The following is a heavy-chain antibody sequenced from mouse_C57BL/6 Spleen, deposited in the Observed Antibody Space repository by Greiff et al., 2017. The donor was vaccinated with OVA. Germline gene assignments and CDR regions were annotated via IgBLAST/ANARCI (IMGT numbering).Heavy chain of an antibody. CDR3: AREGNYYGSSFDY. CDR1: GFTFSDYG. Sequence: EVQLVESGEGLVKPGGSLKLSCAASGFTFSDYGMHWVRQAPEKGLEWVAYISSGSSTIYYADTVKGRFTISRDNAKNTLFLQMTSLRSEDTAMYYCAREGNYYGSSFDYWGQGTTLTVSS. J-gene: IGHJ2*01. CDR2: ISSGSSTI. D-gene: IGHD1-1*01. V-gene: IGHV5-17*01.